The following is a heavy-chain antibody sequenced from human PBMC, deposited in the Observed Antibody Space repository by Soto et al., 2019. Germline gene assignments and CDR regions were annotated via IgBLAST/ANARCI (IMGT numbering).Heavy chain of an antibody. Sequence: PGGSLRLSCTASTLTFSTYAIIWVRQAPGKGLEWVSGVSDSGVSTYYADSVEGRFTVSRDRSENTVYLQMNSLRAGDTAVYYCAKGISQPNDYWGQGTLVTVSS. CDR1: TLTFSTYA. CDR2: VSDSGVST. J-gene: IGHJ4*02. CDR3: AKGISQPNDY. V-gene: IGHV3-23*01.